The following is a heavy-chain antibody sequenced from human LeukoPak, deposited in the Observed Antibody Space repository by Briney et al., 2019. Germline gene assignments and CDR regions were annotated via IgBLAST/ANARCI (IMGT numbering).Heavy chain of an antibody. J-gene: IGHJ5*02. CDR3: ARRSGDSSGYYYVFWFDP. V-gene: IGHV4-39*01. Sequence: SETLSLTCTVSGGSISSSSYYWGWIRQPPGKGLEWIGSIYYSGSTYYNPSLKSRATISVDTSKNQFSLKLRSVTAADTAVYYCARRSGDSSGYYYVFWFDPWGQGTLVTVSS. CDR2: IYYSGST. D-gene: IGHD3-22*01. CDR1: GGSISSSSYY.